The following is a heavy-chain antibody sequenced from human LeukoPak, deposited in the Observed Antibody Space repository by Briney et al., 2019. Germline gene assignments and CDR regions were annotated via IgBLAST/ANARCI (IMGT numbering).Heavy chain of an antibody. CDR2: IYYSGGT. D-gene: IGHD3-22*01. Sequence: SETLSLTCTVSGGSISSHYWSWIRQPPGKGLEWIGYIYYSGGTNYNPSLKSRVTISVDTSKNQFSLKLSSVTAADTAVYYCARVSYYYDSSGYIDYWGQGTLVTVSS. V-gene: IGHV4-59*11. J-gene: IGHJ4*02. CDR3: ARVSYYYDSSGYIDY. CDR1: GGSISSHY.